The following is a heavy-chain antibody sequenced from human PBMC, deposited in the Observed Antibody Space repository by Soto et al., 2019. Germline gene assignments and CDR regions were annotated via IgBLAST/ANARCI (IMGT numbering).Heavy chain of an antibody. V-gene: IGHV3-53*04. D-gene: IGHD2-15*01. CDR3: ARAGQYCTTGTCYPVSMGV. CDR1: GFTVSSSY. J-gene: IGHJ6*04. CDR2: FYSGGKT. Sequence: EVQLVESGGGLVQPGGSLRLSCSASGFTVSSSYINWVRQAPGKGLEWVSTFYSGGKTYYADSVKGRFTISRHSSENTLYLQMNSLRSEDTAVYYCARAGQYCTTGTCYPVSMGVWGEGTTVTVSS.